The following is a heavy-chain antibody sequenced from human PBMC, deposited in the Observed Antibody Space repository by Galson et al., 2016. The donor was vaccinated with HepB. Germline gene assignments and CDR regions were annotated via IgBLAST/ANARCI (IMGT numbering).Heavy chain of an antibody. Sequence: CAISGDSVSSITTAWNWIRQSPSRGLEWLGRTYYKSKWYNDYAVSVESRITINADTSKSQFFMKLNSVTPDDTAVYYCARGVGFRRGDCSTNNCWAFDSWGQGTLVTVSS. CDR2: TYYKSKWYN. V-gene: IGHV6-1*01. D-gene: IGHD2-2*01. J-gene: IGHJ5*01. CDR1: GDSVSSITTA. CDR3: ARGVGFRRGDCSTNNCWAFDS.